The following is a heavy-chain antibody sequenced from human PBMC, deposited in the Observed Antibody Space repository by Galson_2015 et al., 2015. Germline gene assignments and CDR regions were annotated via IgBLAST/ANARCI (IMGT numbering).Heavy chain of an antibody. Sequence: SLRLSCAASGFTVSSNYMSWVRQAPGKGLEWVSVIYSGGSTYYADSVKGRFTISRDNSKNTLYLQMNSLRAEDTAVYYCAREVIAARPTYYFDYWGQGTLVTVSS. CDR1: GFTVSSNY. D-gene: IGHD6-6*01. J-gene: IGHJ4*02. V-gene: IGHV3-53*01. CDR2: IYSGGST. CDR3: AREVIAARPTYYFDY.